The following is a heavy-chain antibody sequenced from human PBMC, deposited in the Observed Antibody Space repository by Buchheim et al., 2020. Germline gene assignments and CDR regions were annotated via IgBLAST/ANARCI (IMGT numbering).Heavy chain of an antibody. CDR3: AREPDSSSWTTDY. J-gene: IGHJ4*02. D-gene: IGHD6-13*01. V-gene: IGHV3-33*01. CDR2: IWYDGSTK. Sequence: QVQLVESGGGVVQPGRSLRLSCAASGFTFSSYGMHWVRQAPGKGLEWVAIIWYDGSTKYYADSVKGRFTISRDNSKNTLFLQMNRLRVEDTAVYYCAREPDSSSWTTDYWGQGT. CDR1: GFTFSSYG.